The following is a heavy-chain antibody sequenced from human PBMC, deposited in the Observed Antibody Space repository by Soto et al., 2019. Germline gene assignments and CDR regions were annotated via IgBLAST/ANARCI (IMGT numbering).Heavy chain of an antibody. CDR3: ARDGATISKIRGPIPSWFDP. V-gene: IGHV1-2*02. J-gene: IGHJ5*02. CDR2: INPNSGGT. CDR1: GYSFTGYY. Sequence: QVQLVQSGAEVKKPGASVKVSCKASGYSFTGYYMHWVRQAPGQGLEWMGWINPNSGGTESAQKFQGRFTITTDTSITTAYMELSRLTSDDTGVYYCARDGATISKIRGPIPSWFDPWGQGTLVTVSS. D-gene: IGHD3-10*01.